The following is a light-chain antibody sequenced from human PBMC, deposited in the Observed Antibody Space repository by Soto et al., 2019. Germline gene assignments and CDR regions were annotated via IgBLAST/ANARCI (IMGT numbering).Light chain of an antibody. Sequence: QSVLTQPPSVSGAPGQRVTISCTGSSSNIGAGYDVHWYQQLPGTAPKLLINDNTNQPSLVPDRFSGSNSGTSASLAITGLQAEDEADYYCQSYDSSLIGVVFGGGTQLTVL. J-gene: IGLJ2*01. CDR2: DNT. CDR3: QSYDSSLIGVV. V-gene: IGLV1-40*01. CDR1: SSNIGAGYD.